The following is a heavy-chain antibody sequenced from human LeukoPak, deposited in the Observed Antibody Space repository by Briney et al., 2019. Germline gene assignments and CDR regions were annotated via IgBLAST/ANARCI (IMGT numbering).Heavy chain of an antibody. CDR2: ISYDGSNK. Sequence: PGGSLRLSCAASGLTFNSYGLHWVRQAPGKGLEWVAVISYDGSNKYYADSVKGRFTISRDNSKNTLYLQMNSLRAEDTAVYYCAKGVPNSSGYPGVEYWGQGTLVTVSS. J-gene: IGHJ4*02. D-gene: IGHD3-22*01. V-gene: IGHV3-30*18. CDR3: AKGVPNSSGYPGVEY. CDR1: GLTFNSYG.